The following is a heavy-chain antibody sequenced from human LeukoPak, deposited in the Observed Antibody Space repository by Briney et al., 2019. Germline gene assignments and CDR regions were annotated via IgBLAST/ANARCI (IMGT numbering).Heavy chain of an antibody. D-gene: IGHD3-10*01. CDR2: ISSSSSYI. CDR1: GFTFSSYN. CDR3: ARDYYGSGSYPYYGMDV. J-gene: IGHJ6*02. Sequence: GGSLRLSCAASGFTFSSYNMTWVRQAPGKGLEWVSSISSSSSYIYYADSVKGRFTISRDNAKNSLYLQMNSLRAEDTAVYYCARDYYGSGSYPYYGMDVWGQGTTVTVSS. V-gene: IGHV3-21*01.